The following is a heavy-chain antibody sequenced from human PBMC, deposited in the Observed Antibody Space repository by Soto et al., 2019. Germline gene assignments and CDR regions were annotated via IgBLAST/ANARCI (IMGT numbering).Heavy chain of an antibody. D-gene: IGHD5-18*01. CDR3: ARIRAEGIPLWSIDY. V-gene: IGHV2-26*01. CDR2: IFSNDEK. J-gene: IGHJ4*02. Sequence: QVTLKESGPVLVKPTDTLTLTCTVSGFSLSNARMGVSWIRQPPGKALEWLAHIFSNDEKSYSTSLKSRLTISKATSKSQVVLTMTNMDPVDTATYYCARIRAEGIPLWSIDYWGQGTLVTVSS. CDR1: GFSLSNARMG.